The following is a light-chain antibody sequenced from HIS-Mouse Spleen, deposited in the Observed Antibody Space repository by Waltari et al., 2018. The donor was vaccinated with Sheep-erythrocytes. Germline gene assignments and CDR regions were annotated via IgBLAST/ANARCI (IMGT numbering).Light chain of an antibody. CDR2: EKN. V-gene: IGLV3-19*01. CDR3: NSRDSSGNHWV. Sequence: SSELTQDPAVSVALGQTVRITCQGDSLRSYYASWYQQKPGQAPLLVIYEKNNRPSGIPDRFSGSSSVNTASLTITGAQAEDEADYYCNSRDSSGNHWVFGGGTKLTVL. J-gene: IGLJ3*02. CDR1: SLRSYY.